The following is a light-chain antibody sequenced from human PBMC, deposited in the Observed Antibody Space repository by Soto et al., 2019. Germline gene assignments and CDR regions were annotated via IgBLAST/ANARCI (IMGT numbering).Light chain of an antibody. CDR2: GAS. Sequence: EIVLTQSPGTLSLSPGERSILSCRASQSVSSNLAWYQQKPGQAPRLLIYGASTRATGIPARFSGSGSGTDFTLTISRLEPEDFAVYYCQQYGSSRTFGQGTTGDIK. CDR1: QSVSSN. CDR3: QQYGSSRT. V-gene: IGKV3-20*01. J-gene: IGKJ1*01.